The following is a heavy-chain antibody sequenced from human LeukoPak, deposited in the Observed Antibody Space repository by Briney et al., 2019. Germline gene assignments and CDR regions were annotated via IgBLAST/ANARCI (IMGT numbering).Heavy chain of an antibody. J-gene: IGHJ4*02. CDR1: GFTFSSYA. D-gene: IGHD6-13*01. V-gene: IGHV3-23*01. CDR2: ISGSGGST. CDR3: ARVGSIAAAGTVDY. Sequence: GGSLRLSCAASGFTFSSYAMSWVRQAPGKGLEWVSAISGSGGSTYYADSVKGRFTISRDNAKNSVYLQMNSLRAEDTAVYYCARVGSIAAAGTVDYWGQGTLVTVSS.